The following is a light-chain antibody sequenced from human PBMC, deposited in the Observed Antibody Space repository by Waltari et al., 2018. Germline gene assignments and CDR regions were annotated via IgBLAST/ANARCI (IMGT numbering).Light chain of an antibody. CDR3: QQYGTSPGT. V-gene: IGKV3-20*01. J-gene: IGKJ1*01. Sequence: EIVLTQSPGTLSLSPGERATLSCRASQSVRSSYLAWYQQKPGLAPRLLIYGASSRATGIPDSFSGSGSGTDFTLTIGRLEPEDFAVYYCQQYGTSPGTFGQGTKVAIK. CDR2: GAS. CDR1: QSVRSSY.